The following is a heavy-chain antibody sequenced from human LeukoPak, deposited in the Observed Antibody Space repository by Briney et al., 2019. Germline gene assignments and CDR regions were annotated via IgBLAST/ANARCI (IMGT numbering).Heavy chain of an antibody. J-gene: IGHJ4*02. Sequence: SETLSLTCTVSGGSISSYYWSWFRQPPGQGLEWIGYIHYSGSTNYNFSLKSRVTISVDTSKSQFSLKLSSVTAADTAVYYCARGAGWYEYWGQGTLVTVSS. CDR2: IHYSGST. D-gene: IGHD6-19*01. V-gene: IGHV4-59*01. CDR3: ARGAGWYEY. CDR1: GGSISSYY.